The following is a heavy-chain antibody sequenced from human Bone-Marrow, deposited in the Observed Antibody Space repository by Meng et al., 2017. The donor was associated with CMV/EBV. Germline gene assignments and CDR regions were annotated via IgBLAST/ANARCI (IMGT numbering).Heavy chain of an antibody. CDR3: VRGVGAIRVYDAFDI. V-gene: IGHV1-58*01. D-gene: IGHD1-26*01. CDR2: IVVGSGNT. Sequence: SVKVSCKASGFTFTSSAVQWVRQARGQRLEWIGWIVVGSGNTNYAQKFQERVTITRDMSTSTAYMELSSLRSEDTAVYYCVRGVGAIRVYDAFDIWGQGTMVTVSS. CDR1: GFTFTSSA. J-gene: IGHJ3*02.